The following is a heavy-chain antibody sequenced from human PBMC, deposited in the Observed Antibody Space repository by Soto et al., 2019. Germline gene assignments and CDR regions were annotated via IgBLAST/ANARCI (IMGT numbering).Heavy chain of an antibody. Sequence: GESLKISCAASGFTFSSYAMSWVRQAPGKGLEWVSAISGSGGSTYYADSVKGRFTISRDNSKNTLYLQMNSLRAEDTAVYYCAKTRYYDSSGYYYYFDYWGQGTLVTVSS. J-gene: IGHJ4*02. CDR3: AKTRYYDSSGYYYYFDY. D-gene: IGHD3-22*01. CDR2: ISGSGGST. CDR1: GFTFSSYA. V-gene: IGHV3-23*01.